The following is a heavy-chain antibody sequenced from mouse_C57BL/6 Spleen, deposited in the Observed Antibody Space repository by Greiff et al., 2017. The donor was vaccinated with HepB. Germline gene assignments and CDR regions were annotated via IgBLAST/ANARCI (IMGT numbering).Heavy chain of an antibody. D-gene: IGHD1-1*01. CDR1: GYTFTSYW. CDR2: IYPGSGST. CDR3: ANGTNSFFDY. V-gene: IGHV1-55*01. J-gene: IGHJ2*01. Sequence: QVHVKQPGAELVKPGASVKMSCKASGYTFTSYWITWVKQRPGQGLEWIGDIYPGSGSTNYNEKFKSKATLTVDTSSSTAYMQLSSLTSEDSAVYYCANGTNSFFDYWGQGTTLTVSS.